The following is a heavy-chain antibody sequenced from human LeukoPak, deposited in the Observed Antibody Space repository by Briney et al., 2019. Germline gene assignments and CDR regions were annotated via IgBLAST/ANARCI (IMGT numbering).Heavy chain of an antibody. J-gene: IGHJ5*02. CDR1: GYTFTGYY. CDR2: INPNSGGT. V-gene: IGHV1-2*02. Sequence: ASVKVFCKASGYTFTGYYMHWVRQAPGQGLEWMGWINPNSGGTNYAQKFQGRVTMTRGTSISTAYMELSRLRSDDTAVYYCARVVIPMDYGDVGWFDPWGQGTLVTVSS. D-gene: IGHD4-17*01. CDR3: ARVVIPMDYGDVGWFDP.